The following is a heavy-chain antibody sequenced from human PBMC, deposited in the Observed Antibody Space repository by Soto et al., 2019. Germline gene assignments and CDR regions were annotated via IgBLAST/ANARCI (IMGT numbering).Heavy chain of an antibody. CDR1: GYTFTFRY. Sequence: QMQLVQSGAEVKKTGSSVKVSCKASGYTFTFRYLHWVRQAPGQALEWMGWITPFKSDTNYAQKCQDRVTITRDRSVSTAYMELSNLRSDDTAMYYCASSPFAGSDAFDIWGQGTMVTVSS. V-gene: IGHV1-45*02. J-gene: IGHJ3*02. D-gene: IGHD1-1*01. CDR2: ITPFKSDT. CDR3: ASSPFAGSDAFDI.